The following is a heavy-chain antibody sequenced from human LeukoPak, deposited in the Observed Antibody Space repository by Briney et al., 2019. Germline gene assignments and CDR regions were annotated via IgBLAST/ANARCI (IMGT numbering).Heavy chain of an antibody. D-gene: IGHD1-26*01. CDR1: GGSISSRSYY. CDR3: ARDRSRWDLLPFDP. Sequence: SETLSLTCTVSGGSISSRSYYWGWIRQPPGKGLEWIANIYYSGDTYYNPSLKSRVTISVDTSKNQFSLKLSSVAAADTAVYYCARDRSRWDLLPFDPWGQGTLVTVSS. CDR2: IYYSGDT. V-gene: IGHV4-39*07. J-gene: IGHJ5*02.